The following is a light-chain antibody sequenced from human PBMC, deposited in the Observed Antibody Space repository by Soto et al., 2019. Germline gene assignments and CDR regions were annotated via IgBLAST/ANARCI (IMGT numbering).Light chain of an antibody. CDR2: DAS. Sequence: EIVLTQSPATLSVSPGERATLSCRASQSVRSNLAWYQQKPGQAPRLLIYDASNRATGIPARFSGSGSGTDFTLTISSLEPEDFAVYYCQQRSNWPPTFGGGTKVDIK. CDR1: QSVRSN. V-gene: IGKV3-11*01. CDR3: QQRSNWPPT. J-gene: IGKJ4*01.